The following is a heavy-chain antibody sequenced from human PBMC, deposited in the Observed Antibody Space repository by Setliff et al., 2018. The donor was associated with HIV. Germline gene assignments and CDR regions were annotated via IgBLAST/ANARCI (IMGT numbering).Heavy chain of an antibody. CDR3: ARDFMATTNGFDY. J-gene: IGHJ4*02. CDR1: GFTFSSYA. V-gene: IGHV3-30*07. CDR2: ISYDGSNK. D-gene: IGHD5-12*01. Sequence: GGSLRLSCAASGFTFSSYAMHWVRQAPGKGLEWVAVISYDGSNKYYADSVKGRFTISRDNSKNTLYLQMNSLRAEDTAVYYCARDFMATTNGFDYWGQGALVTVSS.